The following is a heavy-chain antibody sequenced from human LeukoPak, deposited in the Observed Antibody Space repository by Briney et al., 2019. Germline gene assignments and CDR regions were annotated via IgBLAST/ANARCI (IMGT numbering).Heavy chain of an antibody. CDR3: ARVGGSGWFDP. J-gene: IGHJ5*02. CDR2: IYHSGST. Sequence: SETLSLTCTVSGYSINSGYYWSWIRQPPGKGLEWIGYIYHSGSTYYNPSLKSRVTISVDRSKNQFSLKLSSVTAADTAVYYCARVGGSGWFDPWGQGTLVTVSS. CDR1: GYSINSGYY. D-gene: IGHD3-10*01. V-gene: IGHV4-38-2*02.